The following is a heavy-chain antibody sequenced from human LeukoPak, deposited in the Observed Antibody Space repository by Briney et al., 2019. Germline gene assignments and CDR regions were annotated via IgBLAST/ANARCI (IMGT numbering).Heavy chain of an antibody. CDR2: INHSGST. V-gene: IGHV4-34*01. J-gene: IGHJ5*02. Sequence: SETLSLTCAVYGGSFSGYYWSWIRQPPGKGLEWIGEINHSGSTNYNPSLKSRVTISVDTSKNQFSLKLSSVTAADTAVYYCARAGYSSGWYPRAYSWFDPWGQGTLVTVSS. D-gene: IGHD6-19*01. CDR1: GGSFSGYY. CDR3: ARAGYSSGWYPRAYSWFDP.